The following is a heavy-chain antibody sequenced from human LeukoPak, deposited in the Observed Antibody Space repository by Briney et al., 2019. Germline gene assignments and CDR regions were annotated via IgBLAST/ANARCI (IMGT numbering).Heavy chain of an antibody. CDR1: AFTFSGYS. D-gene: IGHD3-10*01. Sequence: RTRGSLRLSCAASAFTFSGYSMNWVRQAPGKGLEWVSYISPSATTIYYADSVKGRFTISRDNSKNTLYLQMNSLRAEDTAVYYCAKELLWFGESMDFDYWGQGTLVTVSS. J-gene: IGHJ4*02. CDR2: ISPSATTI. CDR3: AKELLWFGESMDFDY. V-gene: IGHV3-48*01.